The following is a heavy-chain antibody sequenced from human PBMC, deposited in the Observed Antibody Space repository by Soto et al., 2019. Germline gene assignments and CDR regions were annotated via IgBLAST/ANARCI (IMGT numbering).Heavy chain of an antibody. CDR1: GFTVSSTNY. J-gene: IGHJ4*02. CDR3: HGYGY. Sequence: HPGGSLRLSCVVSGFTVSSTNYMSWVRQAPGKGPEWVSVIYSGGTTFYADSVKGRFTISRDNSKNTLYLQMNSLRAEDTAVYYCHGYGYWGQGTLVTVSS. CDR2: IYSGGTT. V-gene: IGHV3-53*01. D-gene: IGHD5-12*01.